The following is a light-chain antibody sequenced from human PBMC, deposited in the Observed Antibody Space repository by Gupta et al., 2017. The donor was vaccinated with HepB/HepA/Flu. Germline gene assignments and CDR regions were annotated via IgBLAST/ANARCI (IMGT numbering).Light chain of an antibody. V-gene: IGLV1-40*01. CDR1: STNIGAGYE. J-gene: IGLJ1*01. Sequence: QSVLTQQPSVSGAPGQRVTIPCTGGSTNIGAGYEVHWYQRLPGTAPKLLIYVNTKRLSGVPDRFPGSKSGTSASLAISGLQAEDEADYFCQSYDSSLSAFVFGSGTQVTVL. CDR3: QSYDSSLSAFV. CDR2: VNT.